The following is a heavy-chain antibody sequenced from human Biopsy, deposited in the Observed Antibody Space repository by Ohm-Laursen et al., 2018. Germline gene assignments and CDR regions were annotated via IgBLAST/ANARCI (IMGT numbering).Heavy chain of an antibody. D-gene: IGHD6-19*01. CDR3: VKSAYSSGFWEASDY. Sequence: SLTLSCSASGFRVADYALQWVRQAPGQGLELVSGVSWSSGTIGYADSVKGRFTVSRDNAKNSLFLQMNSLRVEDTALYYCVKSAYSSGFWEASDYWGQGTLVTVSS. CDR1: GFRVADYA. V-gene: IGHV3-9*01. J-gene: IGHJ4*02. CDR2: VSWSSGTI.